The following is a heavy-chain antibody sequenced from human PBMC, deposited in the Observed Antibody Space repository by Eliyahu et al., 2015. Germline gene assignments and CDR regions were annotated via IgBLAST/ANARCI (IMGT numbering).Heavy chain of an antibody. CDR2: IKPDGTEI. V-gene: IGHV3-7*01. D-gene: IGHD4-11*01. CDR3: ARVNGMYSQDS. Sequence: EVQLAESGGGLVQPGGSLXLSCAASGFTFSNFWMNWVRQTPGKGLEWVANIKPDGTEIYYVDSVKGRFTISRDNAKNSLYLQMHSLRAEDTAVYYCARVNGMYSQDSWGQGTLVIVSS. CDR1: GFTFSNFW. J-gene: IGHJ5*01.